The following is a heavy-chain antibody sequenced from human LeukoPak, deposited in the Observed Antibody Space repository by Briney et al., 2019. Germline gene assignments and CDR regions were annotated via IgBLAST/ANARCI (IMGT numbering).Heavy chain of an antibody. Sequence: PGGSLRLSCAASGFTFSTYSMNWVRQAPGKGLEWVSYISSSISTIYYADSVKGRFTISRDNAKNSLYLQMNSLRAEDTAVYYCAREISTSGPSFDYWGQGTLVTVSS. CDR1: GFTFSTYS. CDR3: AREISTSGPSFDY. CDR2: ISSSISTI. J-gene: IGHJ4*02. D-gene: IGHD6-13*01. V-gene: IGHV3-48*04.